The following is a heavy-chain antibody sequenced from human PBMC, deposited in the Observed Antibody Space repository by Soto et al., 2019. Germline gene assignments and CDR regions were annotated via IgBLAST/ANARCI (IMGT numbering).Heavy chain of an antibody. CDR3: AKERYSSSWSPLDFDY. J-gene: IGHJ4*02. CDR1: GFTFSSYG. CDR2: ISYDGNDK. V-gene: IGHV3-30*18. Sequence: GGSLRLSCAASGFTFSSYGMHWVRQAPGKGLEWVAVISYDGNDKYYADSVKGRFTISRDNSKNTLYLQINSLRAEDTAVFYCAKERYSSSWSPLDFDYRGQGTLVTVSS. D-gene: IGHD6-13*01.